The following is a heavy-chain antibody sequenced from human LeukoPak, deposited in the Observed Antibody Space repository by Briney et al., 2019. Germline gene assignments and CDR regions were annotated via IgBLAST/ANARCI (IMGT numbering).Heavy chain of an antibody. J-gene: IGHJ4*02. Sequence: GSSVKVSCKASGGTFSSYAISWVRQAPGQGLEWMGWINPNSGGTKYAQKFQGRVTLTRDTSISTAYLELSRLRSDDTAVYYCARPPAAGTDYWGQGALVTVSS. V-gene: IGHV1-2*02. CDR3: ARPPAAGTDY. CDR2: INPNSGGT. D-gene: IGHD6-13*01. CDR1: GGTFSSYA.